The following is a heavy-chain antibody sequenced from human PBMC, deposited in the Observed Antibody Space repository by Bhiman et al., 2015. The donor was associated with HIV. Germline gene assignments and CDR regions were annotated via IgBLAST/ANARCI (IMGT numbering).Heavy chain of an antibody. CDR2: ISYDGSNK. CDR3: ARVAWSNPFLDY. CDR1: GFTFSSYA. J-gene: IGHJ4*02. Sequence: QVQLVESGGGVVQPGRSLRLSCVASGFTFSSYAMHWVRQAPGKGLEWVAVISYDGSNKYYADSVKGRLTISRDNSKNTLYLQMNSLRAEDTAVYYCARVAWSNPFLDYWGQGTLVTVSS. V-gene: IGHV3-30*04. D-gene: IGHD2-15*01.